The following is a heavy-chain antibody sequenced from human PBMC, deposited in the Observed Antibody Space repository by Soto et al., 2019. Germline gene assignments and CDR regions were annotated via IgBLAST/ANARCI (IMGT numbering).Heavy chain of an antibody. CDR3: ARARLDTPAPDY. D-gene: IGHD2-2*01. CDR1: GFTFSIYA. V-gene: IGHV3-30-3*01. CDR2: ISYDGSNK. Sequence: QVQLVESGGGVVQPGRSLRLSCAASGFTFSIYAMHWVRQAPGKGLEWVAVISYDGSNKYYADSVKGRFTISRDNSKNTRYLQMNSLRAEDTAVYYCARARLDTPAPDYWGQGTLVTVSS. J-gene: IGHJ4*02.